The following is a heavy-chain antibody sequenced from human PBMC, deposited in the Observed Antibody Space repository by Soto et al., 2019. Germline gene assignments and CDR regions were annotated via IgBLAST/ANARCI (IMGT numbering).Heavy chain of an antibody. Sequence: GASVKVSCKASGYTFTSYYMHWVRQAPGQGLEWMGIINPSGGSTSYAQKFQGRVTMTRDTSTSTVYMELSSLRSEDTAVYYCASSLITIVGVVNAYGMEVWGQGTTVIVSS. J-gene: IGHJ6*01. V-gene: IGHV1-46*01. CDR1: GYTFTSYY. D-gene: IGHD3-3*01. CDR2: INPSGGST. CDR3: ASSLITIVGVVNAYGMEV.